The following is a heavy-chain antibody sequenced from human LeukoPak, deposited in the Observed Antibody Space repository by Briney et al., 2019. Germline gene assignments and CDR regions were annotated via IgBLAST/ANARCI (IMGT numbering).Heavy chain of an antibody. CDR2: ISYSGST. Sequence: SETLSLTCTVSGGSISSYYWSWIRQPPGKGLEWIGYISYSGSTNYNPSLKSRLIISVDTSKNQFSLKLSSVTAADTAVYYCARGGDSSSAYYFDYWGQGTLVTVSS. D-gene: IGHD6-13*01. J-gene: IGHJ4*02. CDR1: GGSISSYY. V-gene: IGHV4-59*01. CDR3: ARGGDSSSAYYFDY.